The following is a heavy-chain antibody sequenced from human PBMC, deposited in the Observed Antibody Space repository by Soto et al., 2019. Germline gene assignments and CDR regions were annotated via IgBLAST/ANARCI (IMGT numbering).Heavy chain of an antibody. D-gene: IGHD1-1*01. J-gene: IGHJ6*02. CDR3: ARDNDRPQLGGNYYYILDV. CDR1: GGTFRNSA. V-gene: IGHV1-69*12. CDR2: IMPIFRTP. Sequence: QVQLEQSGAEVKKPGSSVKLSCKASGGTFRNSAISWVRQAPGQGLEWMGGIMPIFRTPDYAQKFQGRVTITADESTNTAYMELSGLTSADTAVYYCARDNDRPQLGGNYYYILDVWGHGTTVTVSS.